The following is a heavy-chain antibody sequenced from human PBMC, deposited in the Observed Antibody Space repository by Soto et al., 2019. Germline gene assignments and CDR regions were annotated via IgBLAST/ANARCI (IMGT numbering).Heavy chain of an antibody. CDR3: AGRTSLASVEIFSGGLSGYNWVDP. Sequence: QLQLRESGPGLVKPSETLSLTCTVSGGSISNPIYYWAWIRQPPGKGLEWIGSIFYSGSTYYNPSLKSRVTVSVDTSQNQFSLRLSSVTAADTAVYYCAGRTSLASVEIFSGGLSGYNWVDPWGRGPLVTVSS. D-gene: IGHD3-3*01. CDR1: GGSISNPIYY. V-gene: IGHV4-39*01. CDR2: IFYSGST. J-gene: IGHJ5*01.